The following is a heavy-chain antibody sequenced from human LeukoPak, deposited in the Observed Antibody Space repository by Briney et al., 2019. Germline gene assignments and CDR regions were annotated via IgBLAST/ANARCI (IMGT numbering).Heavy chain of an antibody. CDR2: IYSGGST. J-gene: IGHJ4*02. V-gene: IGHV3-53*01. CDR3: ASYSSLDY. Sequence: PGGSLRLSCAASGFTVITNYMTWVRQAPGKGLEWVSVIYSGGSTYYADSVKGRFTISRDNSKNTLYLQMNSLRPEDTAVYYCASYSSLDYWGQGTLVTVSS. CDR1: GFTVITNY. D-gene: IGHD6-13*01.